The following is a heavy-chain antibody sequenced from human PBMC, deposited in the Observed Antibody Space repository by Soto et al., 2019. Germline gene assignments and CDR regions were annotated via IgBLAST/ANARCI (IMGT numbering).Heavy chain of an antibody. Sequence: GGSLRLASAASGFTFSSYGMHWVRKAPGKGLEWVAVISYDGSNKYYADSVKGRFTISRDNSKNTLYLQMNSLRAEDTAVYYCAKGVSRGSDPTALFDYWGQGTLLTVSS. J-gene: IGHJ4*02. V-gene: IGHV3-30*18. CDR1: GFTFSSYG. CDR2: ISYDGSNK. CDR3: AKGVSRGSDPTALFDY. D-gene: IGHD5-12*01.